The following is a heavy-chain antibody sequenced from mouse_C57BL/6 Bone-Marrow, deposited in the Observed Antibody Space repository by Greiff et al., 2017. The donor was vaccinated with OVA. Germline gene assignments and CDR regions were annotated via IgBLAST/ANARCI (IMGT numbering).Heavy chain of an antibody. CDR3: TRDSGNYVPWWYFDV. CDR2: IRNKANNHAT. D-gene: IGHD2-1*01. J-gene: IGHJ1*03. CDR1: GFTFSDAW. Sequence: EVKVEESGGGLVQPGGSMKLSCAASGFTFSDAWMDWVRQSPEKGLEWVAEIRNKANNHATYYAESVKGRFTISRDDSKSSVYLQMNSLRAEDTGIDYCTRDSGNYVPWWYFDVWGTGTTVTVSS. V-gene: IGHV6-6*01.